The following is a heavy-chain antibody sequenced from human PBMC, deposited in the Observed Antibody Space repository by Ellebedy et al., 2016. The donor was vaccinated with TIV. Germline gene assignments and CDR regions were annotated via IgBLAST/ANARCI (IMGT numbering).Heavy chain of an antibody. CDR3: EKVANYYHDSSGFPDN. CDR1: GFTFSNYG. J-gene: IGHJ4*02. D-gene: IGHD3-22*01. CDR2: ISYDGCNK. Sequence: PGGSLRLSCAASGFTFSNYGMHWVRKAPGKGREWVSVISYDGCNKYYADSVKGRFTISRDNSKNTLYVQMNSLRAEDTAVYYCEKVANYYHDSSGFPDNWGQGTLVTVSS. V-gene: IGHV3-30*18.